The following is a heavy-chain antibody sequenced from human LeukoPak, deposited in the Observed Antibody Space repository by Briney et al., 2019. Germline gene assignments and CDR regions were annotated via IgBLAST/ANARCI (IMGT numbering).Heavy chain of an antibody. CDR2: INHSGST. Sequence: SETLSLACAVYGGSFSGYSWSWIRQPPGKGLEWIGEINHSGSTNYNPSLKSRVTISVDTSKNQFSLKLSSVTAADTAVYYCASSNGILTGYANWGQGTLVTVSS. CDR1: GGSFSGYS. CDR3: ASSNGILTGYAN. D-gene: IGHD3-9*01. V-gene: IGHV4-34*01. J-gene: IGHJ4*02.